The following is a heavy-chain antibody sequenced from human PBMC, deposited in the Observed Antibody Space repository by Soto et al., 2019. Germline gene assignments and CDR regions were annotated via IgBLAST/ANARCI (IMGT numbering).Heavy chain of an antibody. CDR1: GYTFTSYG. V-gene: IGHV1-18*01. J-gene: IGHJ4*02. Sequence: QGQLVQSGAEVKQPGASVKVSCKASGYTFTSYGINWVRQAPGQGLEWMGWIRAYNGNTHYAQKLQGRVTMTTDTSTSTAYMELRSLRSDDTAMYYCARVQSGYDFAFWGQGTLVTVSS. CDR2: IRAYNGNT. CDR3: ARVQSGYDFAF. D-gene: IGHD5-12*01.